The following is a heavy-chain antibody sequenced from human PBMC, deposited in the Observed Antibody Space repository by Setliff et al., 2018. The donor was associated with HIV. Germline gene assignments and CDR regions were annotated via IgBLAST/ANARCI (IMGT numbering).Heavy chain of an antibody. V-gene: IGHV4-34*01. Sequence: PSETLSLTCAVYGGSFGDQFWNWIRQSPGKGLEWIGSISLSGSTYYNPSLKSRVTISLDTSKTHFSLKLSSVTAADTAVYYCARSPGFWYFDLWGPGTLVTV. CDR1: GGSFGDQF. J-gene: IGHJ2*01. CDR2: ISLSGST. CDR3: ARSPGFWYFDL.